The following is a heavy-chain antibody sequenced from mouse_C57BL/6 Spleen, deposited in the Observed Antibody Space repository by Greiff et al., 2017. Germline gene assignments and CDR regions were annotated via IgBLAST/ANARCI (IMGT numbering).Heavy chain of an antibody. CDR1: GFSLSTFGMG. V-gene: IGHV8-8*01. CDR3: ARIAGNYYGRSWGYFDV. J-gene: IGHJ1*03. Sequence: QVTLKESGPGILQPSQTLSLTCSFSGFSLSTFGMGVGWIRQPSGKGLEWLAHIWWDDAKYYNPTLKSRLTISKDTSKNQVFLKIANVDTADTATYYCARIAGNYYGRSWGYFDVWGTGTTVTVSS. CDR2: IWWDDAK. D-gene: IGHD1-1*01.